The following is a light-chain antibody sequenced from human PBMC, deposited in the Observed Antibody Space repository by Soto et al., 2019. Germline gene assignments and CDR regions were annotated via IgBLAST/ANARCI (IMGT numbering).Light chain of an antibody. V-gene: IGKV1-5*03. CDR1: QTISSW. CDR2: RAS. J-gene: IGKJ1*01. CDR3: QHYNSYSEA. Sequence: DTQLSQSPSTLSVSVGDRVTITCRASQTISSWLAWYQQNPGKAPKLLIYRASTLKSGVPSRFSGSGSGTEFTLTISSLQPDDFATYYCQHYNSYSEAFGQGTKVDFK.